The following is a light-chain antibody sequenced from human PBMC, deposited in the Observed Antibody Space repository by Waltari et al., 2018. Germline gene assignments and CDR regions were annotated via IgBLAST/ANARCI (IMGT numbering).Light chain of an antibody. V-gene: IGLV1-51*01. J-gene: IGLJ2*01. CDR3: GTWDSSLSAVV. Sequence: QSVLTQPPSVSAAPGQKVTISCSGSGGNYVSWFQQFPGEAPRLIIYDNRKRRAGIPDRFSGSRSGATATLQITGLHTGDEAHYYCGTWDSSLSAVVFGGGTKVTVL. CDR1: GGNY. CDR2: DNR.